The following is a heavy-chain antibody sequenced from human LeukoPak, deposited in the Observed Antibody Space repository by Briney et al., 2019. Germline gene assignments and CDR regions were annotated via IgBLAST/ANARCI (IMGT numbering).Heavy chain of an antibody. J-gene: IGHJ6*03. Sequence: ASVKVSCKASGGTFSSYAISWVRQAPGQGLEWMGGIIPIFGTANYAQKFQGRVTITADESTSTAYMELSSLRSEDTAVYYCAGAAKLEMATIGYMDVWGKGTTVTISS. V-gene: IGHV1-69*13. CDR3: AGAAKLEMATIGYMDV. CDR2: IIPIFGTA. D-gene: IGHD5-24*01. CDR1: GGTFSSYA.